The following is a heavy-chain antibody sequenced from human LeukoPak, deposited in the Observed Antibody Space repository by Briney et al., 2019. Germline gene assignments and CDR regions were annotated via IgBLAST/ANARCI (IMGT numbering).Heavy chain of an antibody. V-gene: IGHV3-30*03. Sequence: PGGSLRLSCAASGFTFSSYGMHWVRQAPGKGLEWVAVISYDGSKKYYADSVKGRFTISRDNSKNTLYLQMNSLRDEDTAVYYCAPRGGHYGSGSYYGFDPWGQGTLVTVSS. CDR2: ISYDGSKK. D-gene: IGHD3-10*01. J-gene: IGHJ5*02. CDR3: APRGGHYGSGSYYGFDP. CDR1: GFTFSSYG.